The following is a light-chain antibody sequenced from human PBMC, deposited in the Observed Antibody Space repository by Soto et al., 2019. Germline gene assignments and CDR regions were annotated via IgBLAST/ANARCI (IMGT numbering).Light chain of an antibody. CDR3: QQFNTHPIT. Sequence: AIQLTQSPSSLSASVGDRVTITCRASQDIRGALAWYQQKPGKAPKFLIFDVSTLQSGVPSRFSGSGSGKDFTLTISSLQPEDFGTYYCQQFNTHPITFGPRTRLEIK. J-gene: IGKJ5*01. CDR1: QDIRGA. CDR2: DVS. V-gene: IGKV1-13*02.